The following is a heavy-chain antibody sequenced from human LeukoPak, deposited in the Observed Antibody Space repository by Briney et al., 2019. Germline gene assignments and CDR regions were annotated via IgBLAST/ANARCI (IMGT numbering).Heavy chain of an antibody. J-gene: IGHJ5*02. D-gene: IGHD3-22*01. CDR2: ISSSSSYI. Sequence: GGSLRLSCAASGFTFSSYSMNWVRQAPGKGLEWVSSISSSSSYIYYADSVKGRFTISRDNAKNSLYLQMNSLRAEDTAVYYCARETYYYDSSGYPGTNCFDPWGQGTLVTVSS. CDR1: GFTFSSYS. V-gene: IGHV3-21*01. CDR3: ARETYYYDSSGYPGTNCFDP.